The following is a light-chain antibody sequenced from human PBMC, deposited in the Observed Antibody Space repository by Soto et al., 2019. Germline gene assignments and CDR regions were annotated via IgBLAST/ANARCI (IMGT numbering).Light chain of an antibody. CDR2: ATS. CDR3: QESYTGPAVS. Sequence: DIQMTQSPSSLSASLGDRVTITCRAGQNIDNYLNWYQHKPGKAPKLPIYATSTLQSGVPSRFSGSGSGTEFTLNISSLQPEDFATYFCQESYTGPAVSFGGGTKVDIK. J-gene: IGKJ4*01. CDR1: QNIDNY. V-gene: IGKV1-39*01.